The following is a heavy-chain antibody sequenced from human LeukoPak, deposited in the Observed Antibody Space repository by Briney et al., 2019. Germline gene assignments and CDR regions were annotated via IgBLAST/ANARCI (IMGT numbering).Heavy chain of an antibody. Sequence: PSETLSLTCAVYGGSFSGYYWSWICQPPGKGLEWIGEISHSGSTNYNPSLKTRVTISVDTSKNQFSLKLTSVTAADTAVYYCAARDYNILTGSDDYWGQGTLVTVSS. CDR1: GGSFSGYY. CDR2: ISHSGST. V-gene: IGHV4-34*01. D-gene: IGHD3-9*01. CDR3: AARDYNILTGSDDY. J-gene: IGHJ4*02.